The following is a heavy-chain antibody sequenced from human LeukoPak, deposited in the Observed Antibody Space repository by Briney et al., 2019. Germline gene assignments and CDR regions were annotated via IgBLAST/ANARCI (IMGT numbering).Heavy chain of an antibody. Sequence: PGGSLRLSCAASGFIFSKAWMSWVRQAPGKGLEWVGRIKSENDGGTTDYAAPVKDRFIISKDDEKNMLYLQLNSLKTEDTAVYYCTPVGSIPIGGDAFEIWAKGQWSPSLQ. CDR3: TPVGSIPIGGDAFEI. CDR2: IKSENDGGTT. J-gene: IGHJ3*02. D-gene: IGHD1-26*01. V-gene: IGHV3-15*05. CDR1: GFIFSKAW.